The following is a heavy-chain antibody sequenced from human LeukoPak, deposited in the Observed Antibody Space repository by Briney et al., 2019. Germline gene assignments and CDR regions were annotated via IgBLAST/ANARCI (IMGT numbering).Heavy chain of an antibody. Sequence: ASVKVSCKASGYTFTSYAMNWVRQAPGQGLEWMGWINTNTGNPTYAQGFTGRFVFSLDTSVSTAYLQISSLKAEDTAVYYCAMFVPKVSSYDAFDIWGQGTMVTVSS. V-gene: IGHV7-4-1*02. CDR1: GYTFTSYA. CDR3: AMFVPKVSSYDAFDI. CDR2: INTNTGNP. J-gene: IGHJ3*02. D-gene: IGHD3-16*01.